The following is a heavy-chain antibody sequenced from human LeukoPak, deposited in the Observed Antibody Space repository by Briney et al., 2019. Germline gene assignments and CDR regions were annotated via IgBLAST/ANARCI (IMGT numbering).Heavy chain of an antibody. V-gene: IGHV3-21*04. CDR1: GFTFSSYT. D-gene: IGHD6-19*01. CDR2: ISSTSSYI. Sequence: PGGSLRLSCAASGFTFSSYTMNWVRRAPGKVLEWVSCISSTSSYIYYADSVKGRFTISRDNAKNSLYLQMNSLRAEDTALYYCAKDREVAVAGNAFDIWGQGTMVTVSS. J-gene: IGHJ3*02. CDR3: AKDREVAVAGNAFDI.